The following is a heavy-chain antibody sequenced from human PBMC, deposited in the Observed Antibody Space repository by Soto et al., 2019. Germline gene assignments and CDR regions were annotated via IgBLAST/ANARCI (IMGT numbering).Heavy chain of an antibody. CDR1: SAPITKYY. D-gene: IGHD2-15*01. Sequence: SETLSLTCTVSSAPITKYYWGWVRQAPGRGLEWIGFTHHSGYISYSPSLKSRVTMSVDPSKNQVSLKLTSVTAADTAVYYCGRLQNFIYWCFDSWGQGALVTVSS. J-gene: IGHJ4*02. V-gene: IGHV4-4*09. CDR3: GRLQNFIYWCFDS. CDR2: THHSGYI.